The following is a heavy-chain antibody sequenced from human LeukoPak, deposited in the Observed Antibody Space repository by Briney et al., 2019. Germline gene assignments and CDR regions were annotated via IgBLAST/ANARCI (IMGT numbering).Heavy chain of an antibody. D-gene: IGHD3-10*01. CDR3: PPPLYGSGES. CDR1: GFTFSDYY. Sequence: KPGGSLRLSCAASGFTFSDYYMSWIRQAPGKGLEWVGRIKSKTDGGTTDYAAPVKGRFTISRDDSKNTLYLQMNSLKTEDTAVYYCPPPLYGSGESWGQGTLVTVSS. CDR2: IKSKTDGGTT. J-gene: IGHJ4*02. V-gene: IGHV3-15*01.